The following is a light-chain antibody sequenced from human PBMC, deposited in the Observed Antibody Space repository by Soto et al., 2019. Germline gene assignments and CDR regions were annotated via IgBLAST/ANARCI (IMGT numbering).Light chain of an antibody. J-gene: IGKJ1*01. CDR3: QQYGGSPPT. CDR2: GAC. V-gene: IGKV3-20*01. CDR1: QSVSSNY. Sequence: DIVLTQSPGTLSLSPGERATLSCRASQSVSSNYLAWYQRKPGQAPRLLIYGACSRATDIPNRFSGSGSGTDFTLTITRLEPEDFAVYFCQQYGGSPPTFGQGTKVEIK.